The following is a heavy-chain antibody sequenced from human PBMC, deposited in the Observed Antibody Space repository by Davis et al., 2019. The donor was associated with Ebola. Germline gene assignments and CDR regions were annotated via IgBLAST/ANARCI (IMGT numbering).Heavy chain of an antibody. D-gene: IGHD3-10*01. CDR2: IYPGDSDT. CDR3: ARSIQTMAYFDY. CDR1: GYGFADYW. J-gene: IGHJ4*02. V-gene: IGHV5-51*01. Sequence: GESLKISCKGSGYGFADYWIAWVRQMPGKGLEWMGIIYPGDSDTRYSPSFQGQVTISADKSISTAYLQGSSLKASDTAMYYCARSIQTMAYFDYWGQGTLVTVSS.